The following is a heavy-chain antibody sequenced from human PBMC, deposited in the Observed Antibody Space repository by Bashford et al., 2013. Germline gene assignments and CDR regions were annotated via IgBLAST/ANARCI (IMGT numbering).Heavy chain of an antibody. CDR3: ARTTWEVLRWDRLFDS. V-gene: IGHV3-33*08. Sequence: GSLRLSCAASGFTFNNYGMHWVRQAPGKGLDWVAVTSYEGSDTYYADSVKGRFTISRDNSKNTLYLQMNSLRAEDTAVYYCARTTWEVLRWDRLFDSWGQGTLVTVSS. J-gene: IGHJ4*02. CDR2: TSYEGSDT. D-gene: IGHD1-26*01. CDR1: GFTFNNYG.